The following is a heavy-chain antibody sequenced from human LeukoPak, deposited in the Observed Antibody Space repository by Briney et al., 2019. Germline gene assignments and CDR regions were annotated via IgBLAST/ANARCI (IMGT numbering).Heavy chain of an antibody. D-gene: IGHD3-3*01. J-gene: IGHJ4*02. V-gene: IGHV5-51*01. Sequence: GESLKISCKASGYSFPTYWIGWVRQMPGKGLEWMGIIYPGDSDTRYSPSFQGQVTFSADKSISFAYLQWSSLKASDTAMYYCARLIMIFGVVRQYYFDYWGQGTLVTVSS. CDR2: IYPGDSDT. CDR1: GYSFPTYW. CDR3: ARLIMIFGVVRQYYFDY.